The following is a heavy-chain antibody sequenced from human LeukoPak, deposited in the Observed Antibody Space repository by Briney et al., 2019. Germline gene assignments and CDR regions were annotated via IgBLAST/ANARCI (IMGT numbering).Heavy chain of an antibody. D-gene: IGHD3-22*01. CDR2: ISYDGSNK. J-gene: IGHJ4*02. V-gene: IGHV3-30*03. CDR1: GFAFTSYG. CDR3: ARVSSYYDSSGIDY. Sequence: PGRSLRLSCAASGFAFTSYGMDGVRQAPGKGLEWVAVISYDGSNKYYADSVKGRFTISRDNAKNSLYLQMNSLRAEDTAVYYCARVSSYYDSSGIDYWGQGTLVTVSS.